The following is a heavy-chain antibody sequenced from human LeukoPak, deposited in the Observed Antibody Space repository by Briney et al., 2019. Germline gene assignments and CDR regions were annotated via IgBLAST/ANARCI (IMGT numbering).Heavy chain of an antibody. CDR2: ISSSGSTI. CDR3: ARDGYSYGSTDPRETDY. CDR1: GFTFSSYE. J-gene: IGHJ4*02. D-gene: IGHD5-18*01. Sequence: PGGSLRLSCAASGFTFSSYEMNWVRQAPGKGLEWVSYISSSGSTIYYADSVKGRFTISRDNAKNSLYLQMNSLRAEDTAVYYCARDGYSYGSTDPRETDYWGQGTLVTVSS. V-gene: IGHV3-48*03.